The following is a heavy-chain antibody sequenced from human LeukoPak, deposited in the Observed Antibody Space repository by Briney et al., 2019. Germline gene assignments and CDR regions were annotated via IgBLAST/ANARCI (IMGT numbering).Heavy chain of an antibody. J-gene: IGHJ5*02. CDR1: GFTFSSYV. CDR2: ISGDGAGT. CDR3: AKKGPTMDGNDWFDP. D-gene: IGHD5-24*01. V-gene: IGHV3-23*01. Sequence: PGGSLRLSCAASGFTFSSYVMTWVRQTPGKGLEWVSRISGDGAGTYYADSVKGRFTISRDNSKNTLYLQMNSLRAEDTAVYYCAKKGPTMDGNDWFDPWGQGTLVTISS.